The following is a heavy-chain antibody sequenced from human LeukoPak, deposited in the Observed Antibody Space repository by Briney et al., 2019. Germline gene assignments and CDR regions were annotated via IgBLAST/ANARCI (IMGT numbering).Heavy chain of an antibody. D-gene: IGHD2-15*01. CDR2: ITPIVDIA. CDR3: ASGLGFCSGSDCTNLVKDYYYGMNV. Sequence: SVKVSCKASGGSLSNYAFSRVRQAPGQGLEWMGRITPIVDIATYIQKFQGRVTITANKFTSTAYMELSSLTSEDTAVYYCASGLGFCSGSDCTNLVKDYYYGMNVWGQGTTVTVSS. CDR1: GGSLSNYA. J-gene: IGHJ6*02. V-gene: IGHV1-69*04.